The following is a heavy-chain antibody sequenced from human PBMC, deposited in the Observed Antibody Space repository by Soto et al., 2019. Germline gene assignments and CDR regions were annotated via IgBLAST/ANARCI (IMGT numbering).Heavy chain of an antibody. CDR1: GGTFSSYA. J-gene: IGHJ5*02. Sequence: SVKVSCKASGGTFSSYAISWVRQAPGQGLEWVGGMIPIFGTANCAQNFQGRVTITADKSTGMAETGPSSLRSEETAVHYCASGIAGAGTSWFDPGCQGNRVTVSS. CDR2: MIPIFGTA. CDR3: ASGIAGAGTSWFDP. D-gene: IGHD6-19*01. V-gene: IGHV1-69*06.